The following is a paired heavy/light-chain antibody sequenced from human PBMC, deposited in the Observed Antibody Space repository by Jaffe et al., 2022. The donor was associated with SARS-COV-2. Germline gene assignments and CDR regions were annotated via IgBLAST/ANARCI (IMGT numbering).Light chain of an antibody. CDR1: ESINNK. CDR3: QQYNRWFT. CDR2: GAS. Sequence: EIVMTQSPATLSVSPGERATLSCRASESINNKLAWYQQKPGQAPRLLFYGASTRATDIPARFSGSGSGTDFTLTISSLQSEDFAVYYCQQYNRWFTFGRGTILEI. V-gene: IGKV3-15*01. J-gene: IGKJ2*01.
Heavy chain of an antibody. CDR3: ARLGGGKYKTDAFDI. CDR2: ISDNRIYT. CDR1: GFNFSDYY. D-gene: IGHD3-16*01. Sequence: QVQLVESGGGLVKPGGSLRLSCAASGFNFSDYYMSWIRQAPESGLEWVSYISDNRIYTNYAESVKGRFTISRDNAKNSVYLQMNSLRDEDTAVYYCARLGGGKYKTDAFDIWGQGTLVTVSS. J-gene: IGHJ3*02. V-gene: IGHV3-11*06.